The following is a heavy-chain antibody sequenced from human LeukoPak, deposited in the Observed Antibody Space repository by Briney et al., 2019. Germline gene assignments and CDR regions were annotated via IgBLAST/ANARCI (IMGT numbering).Heavy chain of an antibody. D-gene: IGHD1-26*01. CDR2: IYSGGST. J-gene: IGHJ6*03. Sequence: GGSLRLSCAASGFTVSSNYMSWVRQAPGKGLEWVSVIYSGGSTYYADSVKGRFTISRDNSKNSLYLQMNSLGVEDTAVYYCARSGHYSYYMDVWGKGTTVTVSS. CDR3: ARSGHYSYYMDV. CDR1: GFTVSSNY. V-gene: IGHV3-66*01.